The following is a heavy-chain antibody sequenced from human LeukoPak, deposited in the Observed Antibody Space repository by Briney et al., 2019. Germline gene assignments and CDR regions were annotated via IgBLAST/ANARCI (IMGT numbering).Heavy chain of an antibody. D-gene: IGHD3-10*01. Sequence: SETLSLTCTVSGGSISSYYWSWIRQPPGKGLEWIGCIYYSGYTNYNPSLKSRVTISVDTSKNQFSLKLSSVTAADTAVYYCARTTMVRGTYYMDVRGKGTTVTISS. CDR3: ARTTMVRGTYYMDV. CDR2: IYYSGYT. CDR1: GGSISSYY. V-gene: IGHV4-59*01. J-gene: IGHJ6*03.